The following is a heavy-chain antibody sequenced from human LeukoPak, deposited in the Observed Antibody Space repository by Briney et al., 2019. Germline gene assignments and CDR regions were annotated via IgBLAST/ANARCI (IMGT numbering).Heavy chain of an antibody. CDR2: IASDGSST. Sequence: GGSLRLSCAVSGFTLSNSWMNWVRQAPGKGLVWVSRIASDGSSTTYADSVKGRFSISRDNAKNTLYLQMNSLRVEDTAVYYCARGRPHGNDYWGQGTLVTVSS. CDR1: GFTLSNSW. V-gene: IGHV3-74*01. D-gene: IGHD4-23*01. J-gene: IGHJ4*02. CDR3: ARGRPHGNDY.